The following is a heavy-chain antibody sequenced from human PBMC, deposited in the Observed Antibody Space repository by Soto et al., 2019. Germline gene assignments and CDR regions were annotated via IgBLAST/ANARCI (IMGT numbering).Heavy chain of an antibody. D-gene: IGHD6-13*01. CDR3: ARDLQQLANAAFDI. CDR2: ISYDGSNK. Sequence: GGSLRRSCAASGFTFSSYAMHWVRQAPGKGLEWVAVISYDGSNKYYADSVKGRFTISRDNSKNTLYLQMNSLRAEDTAVYYCARDLQQLANAAFDIWRQGTMVTVSS. J-gene: IGHJ3*02. V-gene: IGHV3-30-3*01. CDR1: GFTFSSYA.